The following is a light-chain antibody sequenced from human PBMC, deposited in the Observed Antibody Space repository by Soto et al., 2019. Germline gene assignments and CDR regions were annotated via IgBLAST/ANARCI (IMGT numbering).Light chain of an antibody. CDR3: QQYDNWPPIT. J-gene: IGKJ5*01. CDR2: AAS. V-gene: IGKV3-15*01. CDR1: QSISTN. Sequence: EVVMTHSPATLSVSPCERATLSFSASQSISTNLAWYQQKHGQAPRLLIYAASARATGIPARFSGSGSGTEFTLTISSLQSEDFAVYYCQQYDNWPPITFGQGTRLEIK.